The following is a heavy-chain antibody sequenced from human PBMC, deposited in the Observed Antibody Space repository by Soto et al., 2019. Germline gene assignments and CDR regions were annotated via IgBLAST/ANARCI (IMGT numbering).Heavy chain of an antibody. Sequence: GGSLRLPCAASGFTFSSYAMSWVRQAPGKGLEWVSAISGSGGSTYYADSVKGRFTISRDNSKNTLYLQMNSLRSEDTAVYYRAKNPIVVVPLPEFDNWGQGILVTVSS. CDR3: AKNPIVVVPLPEFDN. CDR2: ISGSGGST. CDR1: GFTFSSYA. J-gene: IGHJ4*01. V-gene: IGHV3-23*01. D-gene: IGHD3-22*01.